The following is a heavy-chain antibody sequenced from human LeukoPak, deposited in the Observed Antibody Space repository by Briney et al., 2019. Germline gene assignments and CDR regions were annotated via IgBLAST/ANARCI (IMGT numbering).Heavy chain of an antibody. CDR1: GFTFSSYA. CDR3: AKGGSYYYYYMDV. V-gene: IGHV3-30-3*01. Sequence: GGSLRLSCAASGFTFSSYAMHWVRQAPGKGLEWVAVISYDGSNKYYADSVKGRFTISRDNSKNTPYLQMNSLRAEDTAVYYCAKGGSYYYYYMDVWGKGTTVTVSS. D-gene: IGHD1-26*01. J-gene: IGHJ6*03. CDR2: ISYDGSNK.